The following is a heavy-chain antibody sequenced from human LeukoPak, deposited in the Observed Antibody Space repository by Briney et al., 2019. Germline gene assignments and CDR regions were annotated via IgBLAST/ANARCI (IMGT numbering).Heavy chain of an antibody. CDR1: GGSISGFY. D-gene: IGHD3-10*01. CDR2: ISSSGRT. CDR3: ARGLQNSGTSDY. Sequence: SETLSLTCTISGGSISGFYWSWIRQPAEKGLEWIGRISSSGRTNYNPSLKSRVTMSVDTSHNQLSLKLTSVTAADTAVYSCARGLQNSGTSDYWGQGTLVTVSS. V-gene: IGHV4-4*07. J-gene: IGHJ4*02.